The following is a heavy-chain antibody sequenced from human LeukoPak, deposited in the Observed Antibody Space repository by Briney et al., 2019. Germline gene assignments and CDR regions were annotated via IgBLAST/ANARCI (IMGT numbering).Heavy chain of an antibody. V-gene: IGHV4-34*01. CDR1: GGSFRGYY. Sequence: SETLSLTCAVYGGSFRGYYWSWIRQPPGKGLGWIGEINHSGSTNYNPSLKSRVTISLDTSMKKFSLKLNSVTAADTAVYYCASTERCSTTCPLDYWGQGTLVTVSS. CDR2: INHSGST. CDR3: ASTERCSTTCPLDY. D-gene: IGHD2-2*01. J-gene: IGHJ4*02.